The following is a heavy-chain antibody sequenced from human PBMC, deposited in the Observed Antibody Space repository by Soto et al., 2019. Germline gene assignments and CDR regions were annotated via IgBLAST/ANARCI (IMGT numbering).Heavy chain of an antibody. CDR1: GGCFSGYY. CDR3: ARGTPPYYYYYMDV. V-gene: IGHV4-34*01. Sequence: PSETLSLTCAVYGGCFSGYYWSWIRQPPGKGLEWIGEINHSGSTNYNPSLKSRITISVDTSKNQFSLKLSSVTAADTAVYYCARGTPPYYYYYMDVWGKGTTVTVSS. D-gene: IGHD2-15*01. CDR2: INHSGST. J-gene: IGHJ6*03.